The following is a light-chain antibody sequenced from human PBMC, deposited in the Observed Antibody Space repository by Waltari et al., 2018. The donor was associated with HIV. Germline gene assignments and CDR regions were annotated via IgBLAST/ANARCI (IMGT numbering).Light chain of an antibody. CDR1: QSSSSNY. J-gene: IGKJ1*01. CDR2: GAS. Sequence: ELVLTQSPGTLSLSPGDRATISCRASQSSSSNYLAWYQQRPGQAPRLLIYGASNMATGIPDRFSGSGSGTDFTLTINRLEPEDFAMFYCQQYSSSPQTFGQVTKVEIK. CDR3: QQYSSSPQT. V-gene: IGKV3-20*01.